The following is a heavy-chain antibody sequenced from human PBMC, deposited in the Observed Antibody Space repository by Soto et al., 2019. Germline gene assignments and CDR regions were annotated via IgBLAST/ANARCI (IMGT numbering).Heavy chain of an antibody. CDR1: GFTFSSYA. V-gene: IGHV3-23*01. CDR2: ISGSGGST. J-gene: IGHJ4*02. CDR3: AKTVKQQHVVPAAPFDY. Sequence: PGGSLRLSCAASGFTFSSYAMSWVRQAPGKGLEWVSAISGSGGSTYYADSVKGRFTISRDNSKNTLYLQMNSLRAEDTAVYYCAKTVKQQHVVPAAPFDYWGQGTLVTVSS. D-gene: IGHD2-2*01.